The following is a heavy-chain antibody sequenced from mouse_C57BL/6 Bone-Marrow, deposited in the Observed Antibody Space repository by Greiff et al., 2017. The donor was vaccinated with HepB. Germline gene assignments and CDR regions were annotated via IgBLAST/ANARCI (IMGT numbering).Heavy chain of an antibody. Sequence: VQLQHPGAELVKPGASVKMSCKASGYTFTSYWITWVKQRPGQGLEWIGDIYPGSGSTNYNEKFKSKATLTVDTSSSTAYMQLSSLTSEDSAVYYCASHYSNYVYYFDYWGQGTTLTVSS. J-gene: IGHJ2*01. CDR3: ASHYSNYVYYFDY. CDR1: GYTFTSYW. V-gene: IGHV1-55*01. CDR2: IYPGSGST. D-gene: IGHD2-5*01.